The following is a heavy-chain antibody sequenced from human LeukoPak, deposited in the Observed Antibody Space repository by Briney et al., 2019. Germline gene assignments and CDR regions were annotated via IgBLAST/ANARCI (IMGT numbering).Heavy chain of an antibody. D-gene: IGHD4-17*01. J-gene: IGHJ4*02. CDR3: ARGMVTTSGSFDY. Sequence: ASVKVSCKASGYIFDDHYIHWVRQAPGQGLEWMGWLNPSNDVTNYVQKFQGSVAMTRDTSISTAYMELTRLRPDDTAMYYCARGMVTTSGSFDYWGQGTLVTVSS. CDR1: GYIFDDHY. V-gene: IGHV1-2*04. CDR2: LNPSNDVT.